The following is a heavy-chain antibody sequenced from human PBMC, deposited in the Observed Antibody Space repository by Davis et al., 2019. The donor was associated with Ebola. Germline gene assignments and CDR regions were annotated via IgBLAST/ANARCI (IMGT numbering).Heavy chain of an antibody. CDR2: INVGNGDT. V-gene: IGHV1-3*01. CDR3: ARQAFMDV. Sequence: AASVKVSCKTSGYTFTTYSLHWMRQAPGQRLEWMRWINVGNGDTKYSQKFQGRVTISRDTSASTAYMELSSLRSEDTAVYYCARQAFMDVWGQGTTVTVSS. CDR1: GYTFTTYS. J-gene: IGHJ6*02.